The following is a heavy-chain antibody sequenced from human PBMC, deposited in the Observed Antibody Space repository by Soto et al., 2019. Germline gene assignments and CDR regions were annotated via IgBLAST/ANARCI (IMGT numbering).Heavy chain of an antibody. CDR2: IKQDGSEK. CDR1: GFTFGSYG. D-gene: IGHD3-10*01. Sequence: GGSLRLSCAASGFTFGSYGMSWVRQAPGKGLDWVANIKQDGSEKYYVDSVKGRFTISRDNAKNSLYLQMNSLRAEDTAVYYCARDFGSGSYAFDLWGQGTMVTVSS. J-gene: IGHJ3*01. V-gene: IGHV3-7*01. CDR3: ARDFGSGSYAFDL.